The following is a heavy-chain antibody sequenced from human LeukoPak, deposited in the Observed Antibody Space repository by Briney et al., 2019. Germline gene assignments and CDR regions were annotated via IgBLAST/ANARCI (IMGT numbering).Heavy chain of an antibody. J-gene: IGHJ5*02. CDR3: ANGPDIVVVYPWDRFDP. Sequence: GGSLRLSCAASGFTFSSYAMSWVRQAPGKGLEWVSAISGSGGSTYYADSVKGRFTISRDNSKNTLYLQMNSLRAEDTAVYYCANGPDIVVVYPWDRFDPWGQGTLVTVSS. V-gene: IGHV3-23*01. CDR1: GFTFSSYA. CDR2: ISGSGGST. D-gene: IGHD2-2*01.